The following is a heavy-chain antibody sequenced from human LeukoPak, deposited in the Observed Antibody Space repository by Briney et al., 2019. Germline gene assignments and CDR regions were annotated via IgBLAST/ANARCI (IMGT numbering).Heavy chain of an antibody. D-gene: IGHD2-21*02. CDR1: GGSISSSSYY. J-gene: IGHJ4*02. CDR2: IYYSGST. V-gene: IGHV4-39*01. Sequence: SETLSLTCTVSGGSISSSSYYWGWIRQPPGKGLERIGSIYYSGSTYYNPSLKSRVTISVDTSKNQFSLKLSAVTAADTAVYYCARHAAYCGGDCSPYYFDYWGQGTLVTVSS. CDR3: ARHAAYCGGDCSPYYFDY.